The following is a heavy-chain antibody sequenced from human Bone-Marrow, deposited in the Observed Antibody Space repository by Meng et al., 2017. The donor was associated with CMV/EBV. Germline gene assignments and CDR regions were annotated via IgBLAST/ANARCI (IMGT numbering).Heavy chain of an antibody. V-gene: IGHV1-69*10. CDR2: IIPILALA. D-gene: IGHD3-3*01. CDR3: ARSFWSGYFHYYYGIDV. Sequence: SVKVSCKASGGTFSRSAISWVRQAPGQGLEWMGGIIPILALANYAQKFQGRVTITADKSTSTAYMELSSLRSDDTAVYYCARSFWSGYFHYYYGIDVWGRGTTVTFSS. CDR1: GGTFSRSA. J-gene: IGHJ6*02.